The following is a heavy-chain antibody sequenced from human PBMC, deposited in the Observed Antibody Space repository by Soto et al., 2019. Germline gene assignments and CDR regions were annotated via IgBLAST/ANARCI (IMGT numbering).Heavy chain of an antibody. J-gene: IGHJ4*02. CDR3: ASIAYYYDSSGYDY. CDR1: GGSFSGYY. CDR2: INHSGST. D-gene: IGHD3-22*01. V-gene: IGHV4-34*01. Sequence: PSETLSLTCAVYGGSFSGYYWSWIRQPPGKGLEWIGEINHSGSTNYNPSLKSRVTISVDTSKNQFSLKLSSVTAADTAVYYCASIAYYYDSSGYDYWGQGTLVTVSS.